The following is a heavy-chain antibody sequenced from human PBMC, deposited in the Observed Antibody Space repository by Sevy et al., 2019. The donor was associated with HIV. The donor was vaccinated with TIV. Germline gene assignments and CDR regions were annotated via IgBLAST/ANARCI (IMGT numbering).Heavy chain of an antibody. CDR2: IKVDGSEK. CDR1: GFTFSRYW. CDR3: ARDCSSTRCVGGLDV. Sequence: GGSLRLSCAASGFTFSRYWMSWVRQAPGKGLEWVANIKVDGSEKYYVDSVKGRFTISRDNAKNSLYLQLNSLRAEDTAVYYCARDCSSTRCVGGLDVWGQGTPVTVSS. J-gene: IGHJ6*02. D-gene: IGHD2-2*01. V-gene: IGHV3-7*03.